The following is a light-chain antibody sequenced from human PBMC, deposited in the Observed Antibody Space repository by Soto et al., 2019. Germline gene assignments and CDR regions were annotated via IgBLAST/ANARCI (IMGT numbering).Light chain of an antibody. J-gene: IGKJ4*01. CDR3: QQYGSSPLT. CDR2: GAS. Sequence: EIVLTQSPGTLSLSPGETPTLSSRASQRVSSSSLACYQQNVAQAPGLLIYGASGRATGIPDGFIGTGSGTDFTLTISRLEPEDFAVYYCQQYGSSPLTFGGGTTVDIK. CDR1: QRVSSSS. V-gene: IGKV3-20*01.